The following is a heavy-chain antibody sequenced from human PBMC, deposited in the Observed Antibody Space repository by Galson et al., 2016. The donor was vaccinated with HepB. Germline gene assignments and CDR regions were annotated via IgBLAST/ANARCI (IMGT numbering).Heavy chain of an antibody. Sequence: SVQVSCKASGYILTDSAMYWVRQVPGQGLEWMGWLPPPTVHPPSSPCFTGRLVFSLDHAVTPAAREIRSLKTEDSAVYYCARVGSMVQGVIKEGCDIWGQGTMVTVSS. V-gene: IGHV7-4-1*02. J-gene: IGHJ3*02. CDR1: GYILTDSA. D-gene: IGHD3-10*01. CDR3: ARVGSMVQGVIKEGCDI. CDR2: LPPPTVHP.